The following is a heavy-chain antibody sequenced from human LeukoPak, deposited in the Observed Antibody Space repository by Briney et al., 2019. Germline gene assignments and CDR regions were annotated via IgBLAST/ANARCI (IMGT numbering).Heavy chain of an antibody. D-gene: IGHD5-24*01. V-gene: IGHV4-59*01. J-gene: IGHJ5*02. CDR3: ARAEQRWLQSSWFDP. CDR2: IYYSGST. Sequence: SETLSLTCTVSGGSISSYYWSWIRQPPGKGLEWIGYIYYSGSTNYNPSLKSRVTISADTSKNQFSLKLSSVTAADTAVYYCARAEQRWLQSSWFDPWGQGTLVTVSS. CDR1: GGSISSYY.